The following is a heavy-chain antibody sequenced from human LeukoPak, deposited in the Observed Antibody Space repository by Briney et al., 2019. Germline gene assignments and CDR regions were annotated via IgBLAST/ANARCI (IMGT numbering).Heavy chain of an antibody. D-gene: IGHD2-2*01. CDR2: IYTSGST. J-gene: IGHJ6*03. V-gene: IGHV4-4*07. CDR1: GGSISSYY. CDR3: ARAPFCSSTSCYHSYYMDV. Sequence: PSETLSLTCTVSGGSISSYYWSWIRQPAGKGLEWIGRIYTSGSTNYNPSLKSRVTMSVDTSKNQFSLKLSSVTAADTAVYYCARAPFCSSTSCYHSYYMDVWGKGTTVTVSS.